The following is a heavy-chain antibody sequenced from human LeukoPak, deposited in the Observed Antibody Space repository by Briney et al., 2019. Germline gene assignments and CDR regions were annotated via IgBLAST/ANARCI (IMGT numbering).Heavy chain of an antibody. D-gene: IGHD3-22*01. V-gene: IGHV1-2*02. CDR1: GYTFTGYY. Sequence: ASVMVSCKASGYTFTGYYMHWVRQAPGQGLEWMGWINPNSGGTNYAQKFQGRVTMTRDTSISTAYMELSRLRSDDTAVYYCARLSGAYYYDSSGYDDYWGQGTLVTVSS. J-gene: IGHJ4*02. CDR3: ARLSGAYYYDSSGYDDY. CDR2: INPNSGGT.